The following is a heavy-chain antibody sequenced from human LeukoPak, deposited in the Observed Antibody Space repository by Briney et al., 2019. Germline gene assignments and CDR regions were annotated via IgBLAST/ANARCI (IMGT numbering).Heavy chain of an antibody. Sequence: SVKVSCKASGGTFSSYTISWVRQAPGQGLEWMGRIIPILGIANYAQKFQGRVTITADKSTSTAYMELSSLRSEDTAAYYCARAPKAYGRVYYFDYWGQGTLVTVSS. CDR2: IIPILGIA. CDR3: ARAPKAYGRVYYFDY. CDR1: GGTFSSYT. J-gene: IGHJ4*02. D-gene: IGHD4-17*01. V-gene: IGHV1-69*02.